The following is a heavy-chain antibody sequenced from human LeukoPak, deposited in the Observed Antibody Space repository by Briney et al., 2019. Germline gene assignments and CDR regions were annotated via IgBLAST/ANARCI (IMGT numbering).Heavy chain of an antibody. CDR1: GYSFTNYW. V-gene: IGHV5-51*01. Sequence: GESLKISCKGSGYSFTNYWIGWVRQIPGKGLEWMGTIYPGDSDTRYSPSFEGQVTISADKSISTAYLQWSSLKASDTAMYFCARQQYYYDSSGYYRIGGSDYWGQGTLVTVSS. J-gene: IGHJ4*02. D-gene: IGHD3-22*01. CDR3: ARQQYYYDSSGYYRIGGSDY. CDR2: IYPGDSDT.